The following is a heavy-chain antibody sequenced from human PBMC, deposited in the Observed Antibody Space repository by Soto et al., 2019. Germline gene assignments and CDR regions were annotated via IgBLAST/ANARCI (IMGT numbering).Heavy chain of an antibody. D-gene: IGHD5-18*01. CDR2: FRTGADDGTT. CDR1: GFTFSSYS. CDR3: GRGGSDSPMAPGY. J-gene: IGHJ4*02. Sequence: LRLSCAASGFTFSSYSMSWVRQAPGKGLEWVSGFRTGADDGTTYYADSVKGRFTISRDDAKNTLYLQMNSLRAEDTAVFYCGRGGSDSPMAPGYWGQGTLVTVSS. V-gene: IGHV3-23*01.